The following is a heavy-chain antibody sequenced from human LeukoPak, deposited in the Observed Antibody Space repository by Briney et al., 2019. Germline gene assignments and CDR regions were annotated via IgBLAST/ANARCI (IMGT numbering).Heavy chain of an antibody. CDR1: GGSISSSSYY. CDR2: IYYSGST. Sequence: KTSETLSLTCTVSGGSISSSSYYWGWIRQPPGKGLEWIGTIYYSGSTHYNPSLKSRVTISVDTSKNQFSLKLSSVTAGDTAVYSCARQSSPGLELRRAHFDYWGQGTLVTVSS. CDR3: ARQSSPGLELRRAHFDY. D-gene: IGHD1-7*01. V-gene: IGHV4-39*01. J-gene: IGHJ4*02.